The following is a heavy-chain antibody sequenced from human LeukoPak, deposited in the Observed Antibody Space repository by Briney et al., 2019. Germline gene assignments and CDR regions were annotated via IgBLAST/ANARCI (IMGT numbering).Heavy chain of an antibody. J-gene: IGHJ3*02. CDR2: IGSSGNTI. D-gene: IGHD7-27*01. CDR1: GFTFSSYE. Sequence: PGGSLRLSCAASGFTFSSYEMNWVRQAPGKGLGWVSFIGSSGNTIYYADSVKGRFIISRDNAKNSLYLQMNSLRTEDTAVYYCARERPGEDTFDIWGQGTMVTVSS. CDR3: ARERPGEDTFDI. V-gene: IGHV3-48*03.